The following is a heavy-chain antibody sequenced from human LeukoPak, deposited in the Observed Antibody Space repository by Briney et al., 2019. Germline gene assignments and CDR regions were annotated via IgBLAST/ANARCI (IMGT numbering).Heavy chain of an antibody. CDR3: ARHGRSSSWYSAEYFQH. D-gene: IGHD6-13*01. CDR1: GGSISSGDYY. CDR2: IYYSGST. V-gene: IGHV4-61*08. J-gene: IGHJ1*01. Sequence: PSETLSLTCTVSGGSISSGDYYWSWIRQPPGKGLEWIGYIYYSGSTNYNPSLKSRVTISVDTSKNQFSLKLSSVTAADTAVYYCARHGRSSSWYSAEYFQHWGQGTLVTVSS.